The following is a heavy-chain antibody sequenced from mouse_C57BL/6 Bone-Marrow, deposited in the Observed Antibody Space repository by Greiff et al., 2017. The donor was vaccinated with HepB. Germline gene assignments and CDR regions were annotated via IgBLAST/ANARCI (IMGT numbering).Heavy chain of an antibody. CDR1: GYTFTDYY. CDR2: IYPGSGNT. Sequence: VQLQQSGAELVRPGASVKLSCKASGYTFTDYYINWVKQRPGQGLEWIARIYPGSGNTYYNEKFKGKATLTAEKSSSTAYMQLSSLTSEDSAVYFCARGGVPFYYYAMDYWGQGTSVTVSS. CDR3: ARGGVPFYYYAMDY. V-gene: IGHV1-76*01. J-gene: IGHJ4*01.